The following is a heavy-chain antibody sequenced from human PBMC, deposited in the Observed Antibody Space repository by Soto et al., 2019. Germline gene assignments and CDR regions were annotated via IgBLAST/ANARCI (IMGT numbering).Heavy chain of an antibody. J-gene: IGHJ4*03. CDR2: VNPHSGAT. V-gene: IGHV1-2*04. CDR1: GYTFTAYY. Sequence: ASVKVSCKASGYTFTAYYIHWLRQAPGQGLEWMGWVNPHSGATVFAQKFLGSVTLTTYTSINTAYMELTSLTSDDTALYYCARPPNPWEPYAFQIWGHGTLVTVSS. D-gene: IGHD1-26*01. CDR3: ARPPNPWEPYAFQI.